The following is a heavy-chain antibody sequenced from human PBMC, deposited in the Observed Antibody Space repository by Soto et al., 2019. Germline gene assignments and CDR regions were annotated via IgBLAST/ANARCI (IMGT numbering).Heavy chain of an antibody. Sequence: QVQLQQWGAGLLKPSETLSLTCAVYGGSFSGYYWSLIRQPPGKGLEWIGEINHSGSTNYNPSLKSRVTISVDTSKNQFSLKLSSVTAADTAVYYCARALGYCSGGSCVSAFDIWGQGTMVTVSS. CDR3: ARALGYCSGGSCVSAFDI. J-gene: IGHJ3*02. CDR2: INHSGST. V-gene: IGHV4-34*01. D-gene: IGHD2-15*01. CDR1: GGSFSGYY.